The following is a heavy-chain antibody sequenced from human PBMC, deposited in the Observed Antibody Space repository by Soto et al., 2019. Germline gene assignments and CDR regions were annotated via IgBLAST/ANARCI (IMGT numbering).Heavy chain of an antibody. Sequence: GASVKVSCKASGYTFTSYGISWVRQAPGQGLEWMGWISAYNGNTNYAQKLQGRVTMTTDTSTSTAYMELRSLRSDDTAVYYCARDRAPYYDILTGYDYWGQGTLVTVSS. D-gene: IGHD3-9*01. CDR3: ARDRAPYYDILTGYDY. CDR2: ISAYNGNT. V-gene: IGHV1-18*01. CDR1: GYTFTSYG. J-gene: IGHJ4*02.